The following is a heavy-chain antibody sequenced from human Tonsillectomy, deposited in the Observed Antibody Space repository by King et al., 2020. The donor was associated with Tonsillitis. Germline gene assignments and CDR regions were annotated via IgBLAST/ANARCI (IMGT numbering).Heavy chain of an antibody. J-gene: IGHJ5*02. V-gene: IGHV1-8*01. CDR3: ARGGGLDYGDWFDP. CDR1: GYTFTSYD. CDR2: MNPNSGNT. Sequence: QLVQSGAEVMEPGASVKVSCKASGYTFTSYDINWVRQATGQGLEWMGWMNPNSGNTGYAQKFQGRVTMTSNTSISTAYLELSSLRSEDTAVYYCARGGGLDYGDWFDPWGQGTLVTVSS. D-gene: IGHD4-17*01.